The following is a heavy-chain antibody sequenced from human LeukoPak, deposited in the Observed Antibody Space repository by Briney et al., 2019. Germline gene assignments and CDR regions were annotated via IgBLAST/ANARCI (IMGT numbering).Heavy chain of an antibody. CDR1: GFTFSNYW. CDR3: AKGGTSSRYSRFDY. D-gene: IGHD3-22*01. CDR2: TSGSGDDT. V-gene: IGHV3-23*01. Sequence: PGGSLRLSCAASGFTFSNYWMSWARQAPGKGLEWVSTTSGSGDDTFYADSVKGRFTISRDNSKNTLYLQMNSLRAEDTAVYYCAKGGTSSRYSRFDYWGQGSLVTVSS. J-gene: IGHJ4*02.